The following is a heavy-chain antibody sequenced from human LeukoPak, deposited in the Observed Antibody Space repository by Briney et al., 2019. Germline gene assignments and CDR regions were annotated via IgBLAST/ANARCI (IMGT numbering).Heavy chain of an antibody. Sequence: GGSLRLSCAASGFTFDDYAMHWVRQAPGKGLEWVSTISGDGTSTYYADSVKGRFSVSRGNSKNSLYLQMNSLRTEDTALYYCAKDRQGYCSGGSCYYFDYWGQGTLVTVSS. CDR2: ISGDGTST. CDR3: AKDRQGYCSGGSCYYFDY. J-gene: IGHJ4*02. D-gene: IGHD2-15*01. CDR1: GFTFDDYA. V-gene: IGHV3-43*02.